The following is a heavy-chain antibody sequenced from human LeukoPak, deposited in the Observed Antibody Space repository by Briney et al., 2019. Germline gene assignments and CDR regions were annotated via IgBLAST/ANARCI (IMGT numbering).Heavy chain of an antibody. CDR2: ISSSGSTI. CDR3: ARDATGGYYFDY. V-gene: IGHV3-48*03. CDR1: GFTFSSYE. Sequence: GGSLRLSCAASGFTFSSYEMNWVRQAPGKGLEGVSDISSSGSTIYYADSVKGRFTISRDNAKNSLYLQMNSLRAEDTAVYYCARDATGGYYFDYWGQGTLVTVSS. D-gene: IGHD3-10*01. J-gene: IGHJ4*02.